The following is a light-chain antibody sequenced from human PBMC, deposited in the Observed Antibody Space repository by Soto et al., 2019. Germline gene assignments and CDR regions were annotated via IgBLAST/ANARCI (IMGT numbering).Light chain of an antibody. Sequence: QSVLTQPPSASGTPGQRITISCSGSSSNIGSNTVSWYQQFPGTAPKLLIYLNNQRPSGVPDRFSDSKSDTSASLAITSLQSEDEADYYCAAWDDSLNGRVFGAGTKVTVL. V-gene: IGLV1-44*01. CDR1: SSNIGSNT. CDR3: AAWDDSLNGRV. J-gene: IGLJ2*01. CDR2: LNN.